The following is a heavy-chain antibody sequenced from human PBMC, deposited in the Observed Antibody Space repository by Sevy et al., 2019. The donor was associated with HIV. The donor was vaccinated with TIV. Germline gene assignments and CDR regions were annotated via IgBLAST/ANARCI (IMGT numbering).Heavy chain of an antibody. Sequence: SETLSLTCTVSGGSVSSGSYYWSWIRQPPGKGLEWIGYIYYSGSTNYNPSLKSRVTISVDSSKNQFSLKLSSVTAADTAVDYCAREGADLEALDYWGQGTLVTVSS. CDR3: AREGADLEALDY. CDR1: GGSVSSGSYY. V-gene: IGHV4-61*01. D-gene: IGHD3-3*01. CDR2: IYYSGST. J-gene: IGHJ4*02.